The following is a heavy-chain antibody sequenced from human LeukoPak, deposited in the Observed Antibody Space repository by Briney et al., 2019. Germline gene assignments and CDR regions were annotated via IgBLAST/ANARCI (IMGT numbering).Heavy chain of an antibody. CDR1: GLTFSSYA. CDR2: ISGSGAGT. V-gene: IGHV3-23*01. J-gene: IGHJ4*02. CDR3: ATRMVGATTYFNY. D-gene: IGHD1-26*01. Sequence: GGSLRLSCAASGLTFSSYAVSWVRQAPGKGLEWVSGISGSGAGTYYADSVKGRFTISRDNSKNTLYLQMNSLRAEDTAVYYCATRMVGATTYFNYWGQGTLVTVSS.